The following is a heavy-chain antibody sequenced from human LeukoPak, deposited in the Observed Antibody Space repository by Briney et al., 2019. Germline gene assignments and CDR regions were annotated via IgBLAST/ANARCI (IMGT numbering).Heavy chain of an antibody. J-gene: IGHJ4*02. CDR3: AGTYFYGSGSEDY. Sequence: PSETLSLTCTVSGGSISSHYWSWLRQPPGKGLEWFGYIYYSGNTNYNPSLKSRVTISVDTSKNQFSLKLSSVTAADTAVYYCAGTYFYGSGSEDYWGQGTLVTVSS. CDR2: IYYSGNT. V-gene: IGHV4-59*11. CDR1: GGSISSHY. D-gene: IGHD3-10*01.